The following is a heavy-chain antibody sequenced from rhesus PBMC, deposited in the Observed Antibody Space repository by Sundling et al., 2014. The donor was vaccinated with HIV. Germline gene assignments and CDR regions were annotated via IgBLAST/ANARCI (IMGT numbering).Heavy chain of an antibody. J-gene: IGHJ6*01. CDR1: GYPFTGYF. Sequence: QVRLVQSGAEVKRPGSSVKISCKTSGYPFTGYFIHWVRQGPRQGLEWMGWINPYNAYTKYSQNFQGRVTMTRDTSTNTAYLELSSLTSEDTAVYYCARGCTGDVCRTYYFNLESWGQGVVVTVSP. V-gene: IGHV1S2*01. CDR2: INPYNAYT. D-gene: IGHD2-39*02. CDR3: ARGCTGDVCRTYYFNLES.